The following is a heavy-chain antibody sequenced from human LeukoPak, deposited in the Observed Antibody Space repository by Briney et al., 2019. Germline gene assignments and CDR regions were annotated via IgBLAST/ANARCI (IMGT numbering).Heavy chain of an antibody. Sequence: GGSLRPSCAASGFPFGSYSLNWVGQAPGKGLEGVSPISSSSSYIYYADSVKGRFTISRDNAKNSLYLQMNSLRAEDTAVYYCARAAGIAVAGTNDAFDIWGQGTMVTVSS. CDR2: ISSSSSYI. J-gene: IGHJ3*02. CDR3: ARAAGIAVAGTNDAFDI. D-gene: IGHD6-19*01. CDR1: GFPFGSYS. V-gene: IGHV3-21*01.